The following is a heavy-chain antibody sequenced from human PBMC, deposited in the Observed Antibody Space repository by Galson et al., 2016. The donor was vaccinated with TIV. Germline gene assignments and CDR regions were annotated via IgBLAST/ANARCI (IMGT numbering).Heavy chain of an antibody. J-gene: IGHJ4*02. D-gene: IGHD3-9*01. V-gene: IGHV4-34*01. CDR3: ARGRKTRGRFFDWFVGLDH. CDR1: GGAFSGDS. Sequence: ETLSLTCAVYGGAFSGDSWSWIRQPPGKGLEWIGEISRSGRTNHKPSLKRRVTISLDRPKNQFSLRLTSVTAADTAVYYCARGRKTRGRFFDWFVGLDHWGQGALVTVSS. CDR2: ISRSGRT.